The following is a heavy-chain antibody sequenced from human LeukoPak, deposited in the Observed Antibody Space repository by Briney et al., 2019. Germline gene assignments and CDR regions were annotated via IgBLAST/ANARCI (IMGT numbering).Heavy chain of an antibody. J-gene: IGHJ4*02. CDR3: ARDQSSYELY. V-gene: IGHV7-4-1*02. D-gene: IGHD5-18*01. CDR2: ISVDTGNP. CDR1: GYTFTRHA. Sequence: GASVKVSCTPSGYTFTRHAINWVRQVPGQGFEWMGWISVDTGNPTYAQGFAGRFVFSLDTSVGTANLQISSLKPEDTAVYYCARDQSSYELYWGQGTLVTVSS.